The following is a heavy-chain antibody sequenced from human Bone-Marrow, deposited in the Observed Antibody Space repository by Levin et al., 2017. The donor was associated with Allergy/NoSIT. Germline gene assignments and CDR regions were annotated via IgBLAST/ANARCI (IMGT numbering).Heavy chain of an antibody. CDR2: INPNSGGT. J-gene: IGHJ6*02. Sequence: ASVKVSCKASGYTFTGYYMHWVRQAPGQGLEWMGWINPNSGGTNYAQKFQGRVTMTRDTSISTAYMELSRLRSDDTAVYYCARDGCTNGVCYWTYYYYGMDVWGQGTTVTVSS. V-gene: IGHV1-2*02. CDR1: GYTFTGYY. D-gene: IGHD2-8*01. CDR3: ARDGCTNGVCYWTYYYYGMDV.